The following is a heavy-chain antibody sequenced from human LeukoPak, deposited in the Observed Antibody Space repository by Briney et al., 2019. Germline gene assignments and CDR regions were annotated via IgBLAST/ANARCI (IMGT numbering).Heavy chain of an antibody. V-gene: IGHV1-69*05. Sequence: GASVKVSCKASGGTFSSYAISWVRQAPGQGLEWMGGIIPIFGTANYAQKFQGRVTITTDESTSTAYMELSSLRSEDTAVYYCASAGCGGDCYSHYYYYYMDVWGKGTTVTVSS. CDR2: IIPIFGTA. D-gene: IGHD2-21*02. J-gene: IGHJ6*03. CDR1: GGTFSSYA. CDR3: ASAGCGGDCYSHYYYYYMDV.